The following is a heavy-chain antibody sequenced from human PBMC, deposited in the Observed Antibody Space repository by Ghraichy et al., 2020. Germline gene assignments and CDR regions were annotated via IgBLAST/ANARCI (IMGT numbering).Heavy chain of an antibody. Sequence: ASVKVSCQPSGYTFVSYGITWVRQAPGQGLEWMGWISTYNGQTNYPQRLQGRVTMTSDTSTSTVYMELRSLTFDDTAVYYCGRSTALVGGWFDPWGQGTLFTVSS. V-gene: IGHV1-18*04. CDR3: GRSTALVGGWFDP. J-gene: IGHJ5*02. CDR1: GYTFVSYG. CDR2: ISTYNGQT. D-gene: IGHD3-16*01.